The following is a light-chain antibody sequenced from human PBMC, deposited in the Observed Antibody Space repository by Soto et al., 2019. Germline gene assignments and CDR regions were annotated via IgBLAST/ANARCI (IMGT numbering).Light chain of an antibody. CDR1: SSDVGGYNY. CDR2: EVS. Sequence: QSVLTQPPSASGSPGQSVTISCTGTSSDVGGYNYVSWYQHHPGKAPRLILYEVSKRPSGVPDRFSGSKSGNTASLTVSGLQTEDEADYYCTSYAGSLPVVFGGGTQLTVL. V-gene: IGLV2-8*01. CDR3: TSYAGSLPVV. J-gene: IGLJ2*01.